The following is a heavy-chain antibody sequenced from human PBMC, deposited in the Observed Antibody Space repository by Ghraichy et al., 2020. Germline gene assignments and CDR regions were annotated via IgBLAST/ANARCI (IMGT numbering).Heavy chain of an antibody. CDR1: GFTFSTSG. CDR3: ATSGKMSDFDY. CDR2: ISFDGRNK. J-gene: IGHJ4*02. D-gene: IGHD1-14*01. Sequence: GGSLRLSCVASGFTFSTSGMHWVRQAPGKGLEWVAFISFDGRNKYHADPVKGRFTISRDNSKTRLYLQMDSLRPEDTAVYYCATSGKMSDFDYWGQGALITVSS. V-gene: IGHV3-30*13.